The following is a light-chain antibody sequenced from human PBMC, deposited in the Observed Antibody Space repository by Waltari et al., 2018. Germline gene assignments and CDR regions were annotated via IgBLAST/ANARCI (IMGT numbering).Light chain of an antibody. CDR2: TND. Sequence: QSVLAQPPSVSGPPGQRVTIFCSAGSSTIGVTVVNWYQHLPGTSPRLLIFTNDQRPSGVPDRFSGSKSGTSASLAISGLQSEDEGHYYCAVWDDNLSGVVFGAGTQVTVL. CDR1: SSTIGVTV. J-gene: IGLJ1*01. CDR3: AVWDDNLSGVV. V-gene: IGLV1-44*01.